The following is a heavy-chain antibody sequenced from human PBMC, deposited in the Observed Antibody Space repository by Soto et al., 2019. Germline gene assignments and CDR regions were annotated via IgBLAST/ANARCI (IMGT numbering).Heavy chain of an antibody. J-gene: IGHJ4*02. Sequence: QVQLVESGGGVVQPGTSLRLSCAASGFTISTHGMHWVRQAPGKGLEWVANIWYDGSNRFYAGSVKGRFTISKDNSKNTLYLQMSSLRAEDTAVYYCAAATTWNFHFHYWGQGTQVTVSS. D-gene: IGHD1-7*01. CDR3: AAATTWNFHFHY. CDR2: IWYDGSNR. CDR1: GFTISTHG. V-gene: IGHV3-33*01.